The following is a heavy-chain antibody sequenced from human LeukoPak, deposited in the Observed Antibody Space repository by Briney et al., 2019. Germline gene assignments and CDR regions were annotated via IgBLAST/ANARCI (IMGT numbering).Heavy chain of an antibody. V-gene: IGHV1-2*02. Sequence: ASVKVSCKASGYTFTGYYMHWVRQAPGQGLEWMGWINPNSGGTNYAQKFQGRVTMTRDTSISTAYMELSRLGSDDTAVYYCARGYYGGNPTLFDYWGQGTLVTVSS. CDR1: GYTFTGYY. J-gene: IGHJ4*02. D-gene: IGHD4-23*01. CDR2: INPNSGGT. CDR3: ARGYYGGNPTLFDY.